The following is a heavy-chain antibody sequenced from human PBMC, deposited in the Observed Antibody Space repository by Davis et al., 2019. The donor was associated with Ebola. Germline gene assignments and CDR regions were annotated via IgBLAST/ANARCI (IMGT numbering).Heavy chain of an antibody. J-gene: IGHJ4*02. CDR3: ARQTDSPEMATIRPSDY. V-gene: IGHV4-39*01. Sequence: MPSETLSLTCAVYGGSFSGYYWGWIRQPPGKGLEWIGSIYYSGSTYYNPSLKSRVTISVDTSKNQFSLKLSSVTAADTAVYYCARQTDSPEMATIRPSDYWGQGTLVTVSS. CDR2: IYYSGST. CDR1: GGSFSGYY. D-gene: IGHD5-24*01.